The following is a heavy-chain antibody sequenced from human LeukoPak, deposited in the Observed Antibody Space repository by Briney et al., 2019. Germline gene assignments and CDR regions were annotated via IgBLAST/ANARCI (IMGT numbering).Heavy chain of an antibody. CDR2: ISGSGGST. D-gene: IGHD2-15*01. V-gene: IGHV3-23*01. J-gene: IGHJ4*02. CDR3: AKVGYCSGGSCYWGHFDY. Sequence: GGSLRLSCAASGFTFSSYAMSWVRQAPGKELEWVSAISGSGGSTYYADSVKGRFTISRDNSKNTLYLQMNSLRAEDTAVYYCAKVGYCSGGSCYWGHFDYWGQGTLVTGSS. CDR1: GFTFSSYA.